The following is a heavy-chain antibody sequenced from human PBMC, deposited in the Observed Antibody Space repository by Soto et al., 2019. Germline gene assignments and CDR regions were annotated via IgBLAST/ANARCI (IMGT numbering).Heavy chain of an antibody. Sequence: GGSLRLSCAASGFTFSSYAMHWVRQAPGKGLEWVAVISYDGSNKYYADSVKGRFTISRDNSKNTLYLQMNSLRAEDTAVYYCARDIHDHSNWGSLVDDAFDIWGQGTMVTVSS. D-gene: IGHD7-27*01. CDR2: ISYDGSNK. V-gene: IGHV3-30*04. J-gene: IGHJ3*02. CDR3: ARDIHDHSNWGSLVDDAFDI. CDR1: GFTFSSYA.